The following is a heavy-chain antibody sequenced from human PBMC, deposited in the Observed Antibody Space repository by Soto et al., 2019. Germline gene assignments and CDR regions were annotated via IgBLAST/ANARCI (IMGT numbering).Heavy chain of an antibody. D-gene: IGHD1-26*01. V-gene: IGHV1-8*01. J-gene: IGHJ4*02. CDR2: MNPNSGNT. CDR3: ARERTGRYRVAS. Sequence: QVQLVQSGAEVKRPGASVKVSCKASGYTFTSYDINWVRQATGQGLEWMGWMNPNSGNTGYAQKFNGGVTMTKHTSISTAYMALNSLRSEETPMYCCARERTGRYRVASWVQGTLVTVSS. CDR1: GYTFTSYD.